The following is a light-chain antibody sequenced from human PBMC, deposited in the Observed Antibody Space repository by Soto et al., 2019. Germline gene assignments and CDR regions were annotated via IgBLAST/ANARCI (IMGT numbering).Light chain of an antibody. CDR1: SSDVGGYNY. Sequence: QSALTQPASVSGSPGQSITISCTGTSSDVGGYNYVSWYPQHPGKAPKLMIYEVSTRPSGVSKRFSGSKSGNTASLTISGLHAEDEADYYCTSSTTSSTYVFGTGTKLTVL. CDR3: TSSTTSSTYV. CDR2: EVS. J-gene: IGLJ1*01. V-gene: IGLV2-14*01.